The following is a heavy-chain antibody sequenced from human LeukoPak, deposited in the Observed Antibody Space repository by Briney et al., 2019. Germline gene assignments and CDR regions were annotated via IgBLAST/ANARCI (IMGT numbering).Heavy chain of an antibody. CDR2: INHSGST. CDR1: GGSFSGYY. V-gene: IGHV4-34*01. CDR3: ARPTYYYDSSGYSY. D-gene: IGHD3-22*01. Sequence: PSETLSLTCAVYGGSFSGYYWSWIRQPPGKGLEWIGEINHSGSTNYNPSLKSRVTISVDTSKNQFSLKLSSVTAADTAVYYCARPTYYYDSSGYSYWGQGTLVTASS. J-gene: IGHJ4*02.